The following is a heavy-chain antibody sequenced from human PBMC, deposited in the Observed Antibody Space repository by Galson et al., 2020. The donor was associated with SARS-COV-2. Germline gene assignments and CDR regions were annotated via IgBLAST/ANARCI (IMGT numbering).Heavy chain of an antibody. CDR3: AKAHSVWLGDLLLPLDY. D-gene: IGHD3-10*01. CDR1: GFTFSSYA. Sequence: GGSLRLSCAASGFTFSSYAMHWVRQAPGKGLEWVTVISSDGSNKYYADSVKGRFTISRDNSRNTLSLQMNSLRLEDTAVYFCAKAHSVWLGDLLLPLDYWGQGALVTVSS. J-gene: IGHJ4*02. CDR2: ISSDGSNK. V-gene: IGHV3-30*18.